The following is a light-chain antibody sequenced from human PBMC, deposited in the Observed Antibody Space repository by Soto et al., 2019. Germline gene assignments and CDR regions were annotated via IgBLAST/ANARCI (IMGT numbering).Light chain of an antibody. CDR3: QQYNNYPRT. J-gene: IGKJ1*01. CDR1: QSVSSSY. Sequence: EIVLTQSPGTLSLSPGERATLSCRANQSVSSSYLAWYQQKPGQAPRLLIYGASSRATGIPDRFSGSGSGTDFTLTISSLQPDDFATYYCQQYNNYPRTFGQGTKVDIK. CDR2: GAS. V-gene: IGKV3-20*01.